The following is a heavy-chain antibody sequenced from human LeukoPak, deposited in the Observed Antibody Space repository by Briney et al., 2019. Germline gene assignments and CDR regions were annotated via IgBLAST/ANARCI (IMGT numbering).Heavy chain of an antibody. J-gene: IGHJ4*02. CDR3: AREREHDYGTDY. CDR2: ISSSSSSV. CDR1: GFTFSSYS. V-gene: IGHV3-48*01. D-gene: IGHD4-17*01. Sequence: GGSLRLPCAASGFTFSSYSMNWVRQAPGKGPEWISFISSSSSSVDYADSVRGRFTISRDNAENSLSLQMNSLRVEDTAVYYCAREREHDYGTDYWGQGTLVTVSS.